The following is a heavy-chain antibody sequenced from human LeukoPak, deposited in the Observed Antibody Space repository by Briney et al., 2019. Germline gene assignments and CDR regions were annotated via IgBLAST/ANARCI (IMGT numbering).Heavy chain of an antibody. V-gene: IGHV1-46*01. CDR3: ARVPRGYYDSSGYVAFDI. CDR1: GYTFTSYY. D-gene: IGHD3-22*01. J-gene: IGHJ3*02. CDR2: INPSGGST. Sequence: ASVKVSCKASGYTFTSYYMHWVRQAPGQGLEWMGIINPSGGSTGYAQKFQGRVTMTRDTSTSTVYMELSSLRSEDTAVYYCARVPRGYYDSSGYVAFDIWGQGTMVTVSP.